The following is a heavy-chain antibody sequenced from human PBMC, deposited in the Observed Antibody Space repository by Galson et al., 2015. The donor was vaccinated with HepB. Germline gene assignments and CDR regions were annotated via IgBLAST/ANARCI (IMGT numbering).Heavy chain of an antibody. D-gene: IGHD2-21*02. CDR3: ARDGDSHDAFDI. J-gene: IGHJ3*02. Sequence: SLRLSCAASGFTFRSYGMHWVRQAPGKGLEWVALIWSDGINKYYADSVKGRFTISRDNSKNTLYLQMNSLRAEDTAVYYCARDGDSHDAFDIWGQGTMVTVSS. CDR2: IWSDGINK. CDR1: GFTFRSYG. V-gene: IGHV3-33*01.